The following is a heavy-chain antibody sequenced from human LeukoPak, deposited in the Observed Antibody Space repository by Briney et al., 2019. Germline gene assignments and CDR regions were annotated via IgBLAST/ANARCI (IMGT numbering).Heavy chain of an antibody. J-gene: IGHJ5*02. V-gene: IGHV3-23*01. CDR2: ITGSGDST. CDR1: GFTFSIYD. CDR3: AKGNWNDD. Sequence: GESLRLSCAASGFTFSIYDMTWVRQAPGKGLEWVSVITGSGDSTYYADSVKGRFTISRDNSKNTLYLQMNSLRADDTAVYYCAKGNWNDDWGQGTLVIVSS.